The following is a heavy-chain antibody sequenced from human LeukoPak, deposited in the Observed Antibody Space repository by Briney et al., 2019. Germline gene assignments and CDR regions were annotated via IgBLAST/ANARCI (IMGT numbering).Heavy chain of an antibody. J-gene: IGHJ4*02. CDR1: GGSISSYY. V-gene: IGHV4-59*01. D-gene: IGHD5-18*01. CDR2: IYYSGST. CDR3: ARGIQLWSYFDY. Sequence: PSETLSLTCTVSGGSISSYYWSWIRHPPGKGLEWIGYIYYSGSTNYNPSLKSRVTISVDTSKNQFSLKLSSVTAADTAVYYCARGIQLWSYFDYWGQGTLVTVSS.